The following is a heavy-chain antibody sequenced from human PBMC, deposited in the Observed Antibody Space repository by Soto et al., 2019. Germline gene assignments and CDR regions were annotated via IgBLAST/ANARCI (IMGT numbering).Heavy chain of an antibody. Sequence: QITLKESGPTLVKPTQTLTLTCTFSGFSLSTSGVGVGWIRQPPGKALEWLALIYWDDDKRYSPSLKSRLTITKDTSKNQVVLTMTNMDPVDTATYYCAHSVRVYGGGDYSYYMDVWGKGTTVTVSS. D-gene: IGHD3-10*01. CDR2: IYWDDDK. J-gene: IGHJ6*03. V-gene: IGHV2-5*02. CDR3: AHSVRVYGGGDYSYYMDV. CDR1: GFSLSTSGVG.